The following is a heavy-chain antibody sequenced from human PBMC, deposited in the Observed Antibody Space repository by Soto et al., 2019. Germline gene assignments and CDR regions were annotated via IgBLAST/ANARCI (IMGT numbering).Heavy chain of an antibody. D-gene: IGHD5-18*01. CDR2: IHYSGST. CDR3: ASGFVETAMAFDY. CDR1: GASINSGGCF. V-gene: IGHV4-31*03. Sequence: QVQLQESGPRLVKPSQTRSLACSVSGASINSGGCFWSWIRQLPGKGLEWIGYIHYSGSTYYNPSLKSRVVMSMDTSKNDFSLKLSSVTAADTAVFYCASGFVETAMAFDYWGQGALVTVSS. J-gene: IGHJ4*02.